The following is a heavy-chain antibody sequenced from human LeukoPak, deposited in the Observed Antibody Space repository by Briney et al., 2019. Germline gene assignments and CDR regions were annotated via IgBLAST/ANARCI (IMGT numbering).Heavy chain of an antibody. D-gene: IGHD2-15*01. CDR3: ARGVMVVAATQFDP. J-gene: IGHJ5*02. CDR1: GYTFTSYD. Sequence: ASVTVSCKASGYTFTSYDINWVRQATGQGLEWMGWMNPNSGNTGYAQKFQGRVTMTRNTSINTAYMELSSLRSEDTAVYYCARGVMVVAATQFDPWGQGTLVTVSS. V-gene: IGHV1-8*01. CDR2: MNPNSGNT.